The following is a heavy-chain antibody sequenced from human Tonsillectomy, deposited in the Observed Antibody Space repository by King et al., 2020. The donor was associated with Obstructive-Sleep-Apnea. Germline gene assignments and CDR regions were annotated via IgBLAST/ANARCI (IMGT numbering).Heavy chain of an antibody. CDR1: GGFISSTPYY. CDR2: IYSDGTT. J-gene: IGHJ4*02. CDR3: ATEAGTRGSRYFVY. Sequence: LQLQESGPGLVKPSETLSLTCIVSGGFISSTPYYWVWIRQSPGKGLEWIASIYSDGTTYYNPSLKGRVIISVDTSRNQFSLILRSVTAAETAMYYCATEAGTRGSRYFVYWGQGRQVTVSS. V-gene: IGHV4-39*01. D-gene: IGHD1/OR15-1a*01.